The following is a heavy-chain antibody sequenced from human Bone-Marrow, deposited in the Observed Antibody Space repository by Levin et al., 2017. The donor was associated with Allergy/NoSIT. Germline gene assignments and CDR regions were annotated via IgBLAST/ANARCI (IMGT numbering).Heavy chain of an antibody. CDR2: MYYNGNT. Sequence: SETLSLTCTVSGGSVNSGSHYWSWIRQPPGQGLEWIGYMYYNGNTNYNPSLKSRVPISLDTSKNQFSLKLSSVTAADTAVYYCASGYCTGSSCSLNWFDPWGQGTLVTVSS. CDR3: ASGYCTGSSCSLNWFDP. D-gene: IGHD2-15*01. CDR1: GGSVNSGSHY. V-gene: IGHV4-61*01. J-gene: IGHJ5*02.